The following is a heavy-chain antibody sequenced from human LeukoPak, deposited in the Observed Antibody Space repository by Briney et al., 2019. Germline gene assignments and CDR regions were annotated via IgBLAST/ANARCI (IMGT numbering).Heavy chain of an antibody. CDR1: GYTFTSYG. D-gene: IGHD6-13*01. V-gene: IGHV1-18*01. CDR2: ISAYNGNT. CDR3: ARHSSSWYLVWFDP. J-gene: IGHJ5*02. Sequence: ASVKASCKASGYTFTSYGISWVRQAPGQGLEWMGWISAYNGNTNYAQKLQGRVTMTTDTSTSTAYMELRSLRSDDTAVYYCARHSSSWYLVWFDPWGQGTLVTVSS.